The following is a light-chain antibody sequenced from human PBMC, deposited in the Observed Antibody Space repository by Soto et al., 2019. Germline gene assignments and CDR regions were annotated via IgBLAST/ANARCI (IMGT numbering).Light chain of an antibody. V-gene: IGKV1-5*03. Sequence: DIQMTQSPSTPSGSVGDRVTITCRASQTISSWLAWYQQKPGKAPKLLIYKASTLKSGVPSRFSGSGSGTEFTLTISSLQPDDFATYYCQQYNSYSTWTFGQGTKVDIK. J-gene: IGKJ1*01. CDR2: KAS. CDR1: QTISSW. CDR3: QQYNSYSTWT.